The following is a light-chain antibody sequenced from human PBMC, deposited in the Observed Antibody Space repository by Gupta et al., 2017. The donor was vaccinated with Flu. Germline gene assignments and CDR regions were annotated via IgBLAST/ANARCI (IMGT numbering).Light chain of an antibody. CDR1: SITIYRYNY. CDR2: DVS. CDR3: NSYTISTTVV. Sequence: SITIYRYNYASWYQQHTGNVPELIIYDVSKRPSVVSNRFSGSKPGNTASLTISVLQAEDEADYYCNSYTISTTVVFGGGTKLTVL. V-gene: IGLV2-14*03. J-gene: IGLJ2*01.